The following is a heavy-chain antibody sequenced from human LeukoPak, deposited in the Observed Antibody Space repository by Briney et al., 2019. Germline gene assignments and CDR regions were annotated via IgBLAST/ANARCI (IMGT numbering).Heavy chain of an antibody. V-gene: IGHV3-74*01. CDR2: ITPAGRST. CDR1: GFTFSRYS. CDR3: ATAGNHYFDF. Sequence: PGGSLRLSCAASGFTFSRYSINWVRQAPGKGLVWVSRITPAGRSTNYADSVKDRFTISRDNAKNTLYLQMNSLRAEDTAVYCCATAGNHYFDFGAQGTLVSVSS. J-gene: IGHJ4*02.